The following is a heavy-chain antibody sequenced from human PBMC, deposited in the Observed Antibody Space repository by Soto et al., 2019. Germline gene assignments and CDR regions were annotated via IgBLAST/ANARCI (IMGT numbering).Heavy chain of an antibody. CDR3: AKGSRIAVAGTFYYYYGMDV. Sequence: GGSLRLSCAASGFTFSSYAMSWVRKAPGKGLEWVSAISGSGGSTYYADSVKGRFTISRDNSKNTLHLQMNSLRAEDTAVYYCAKGSRIAVAGTFYYYYGMDVWGQGTTVTVSS. CDR1: GFTFSSYA. D-gene: IGHD6-19*01. V-gene: IGHV3-23*01. J-gene: IGHJ6*02. CDR2: ISGSGGST.